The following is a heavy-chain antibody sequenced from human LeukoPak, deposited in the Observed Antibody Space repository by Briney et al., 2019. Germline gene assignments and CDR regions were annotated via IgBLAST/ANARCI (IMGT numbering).Heavy chain of an antibody. CDR3: ARGERNYDFWSGYYSGSYYFDY. J-gene: IGHJ4*02. CDR2: INHSGST. D-gene: IGHD3-3*01. V-gene: IGHV4-34*01. Sequence: SETLSLTCAVYGGSFSGCYWSWIRQPPGKGLEWIGEINHSGSTNYNPSLKSRVTISVDTSKNQFSLKLSSVTAADTAVYYCARGERNYDFWSGYYSGSYYFDYWGQGTLVTVSS. CDR1: GGSFSGCY.